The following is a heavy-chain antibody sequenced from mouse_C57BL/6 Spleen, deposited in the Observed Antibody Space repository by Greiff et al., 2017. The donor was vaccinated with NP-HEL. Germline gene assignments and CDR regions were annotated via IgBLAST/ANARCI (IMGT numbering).Heavy chain of an antibody. CDR1: GYTFTEYE. CDR3: ARNYGSSPDWFAY. CDR2: IDPETGGT. D-gene: IGHD1-1*01. Sequence: VQLQQSGAELVRPGASVTLSCKASGYTFTEYEMHWVKQTPVHGLEWIGAIDPETGGTAYNQKFKGKATLTADKSSSTAYMQLSSLTSEDSAVYFCARNYGSSPDWFAYWGQGTLVTVSA. J-gene: IGHJ3*01. V-gene: IGHV1-15*01.